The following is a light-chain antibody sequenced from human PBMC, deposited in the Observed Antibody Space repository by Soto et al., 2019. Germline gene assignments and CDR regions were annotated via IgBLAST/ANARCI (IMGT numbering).Light chain of an antibody. Sequence: EIVLTQSPATLSLSPGERATLSCRANQSVSSYLAWYQQKPGQAPRLLIYDASNRATGIPARFSGSGSGTDFTLTISSLEPEDFAVYYCQQRSNWPFTVGPGTKVDIK. CDR3: QQRSNWPFT. V-gene: IGKV3-11*01. CDR2: DAS. J-gene: IGKJ3*01. CDR1: QSVSSY.